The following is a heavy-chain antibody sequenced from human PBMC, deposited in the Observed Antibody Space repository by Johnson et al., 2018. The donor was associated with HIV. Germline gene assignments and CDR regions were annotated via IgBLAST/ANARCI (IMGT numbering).Heavy chain of an antibody. CDR2: IYSGGRT. V-gene: IGHV3-66*02. Sequence: VQLVESGGGLVQPGGFLRLSCAASGFTVSSNYMSWVRQAPGKGLEWVSVIYSGGRTYYADSVKGRFTISRDNSKNTLYLQMNSLRAEDTAVYYCAREDPPGLLRRSGAFDIWGQGTMVTVSS. D-gene: IGHD3-16*01. CDR1: GFTVSSNY. J-gene: IGHJ3*02. CDR3: AREDPPGLLRRSGAFDI.